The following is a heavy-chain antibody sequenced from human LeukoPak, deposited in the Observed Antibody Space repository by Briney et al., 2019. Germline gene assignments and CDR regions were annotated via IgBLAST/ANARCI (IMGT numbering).Heavy chain of an antibody. J-gene: IGHJ4*02. CDR3: ARETVSGSYDY. CDR2: ISSSGSTI. Sequence: GGSLRLPCAASGFTFSSYEMNWVRQAPGKGLEWVSYISSSGSTIYYADSVKGRFTISRDNAKNSLYLQMNSLRAEDTAVYYCARETVSGSYDYWGQGTLVTVSS. V-gene: IGHV3-48*03. D-gene: IGHD1-26*01. CDR1: GFTFSSYE.